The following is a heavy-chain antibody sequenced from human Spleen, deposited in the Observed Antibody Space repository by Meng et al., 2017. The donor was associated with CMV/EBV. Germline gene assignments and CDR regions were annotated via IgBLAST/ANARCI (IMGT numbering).Heavy chain of an antibody. CDR3: ARGGLSGSYYGY. CDR2: INPKSGDT. D-gene: IGHD1-26*01. V-gene: IGHV1-2*02. Sequence: CKASGYTFTGYYIHWVRQAPGQGLEWMGWINPKSGDTRYTLKFPGRVAMTRDTSIRTAYMELRRLRSDDTAVYYCARGGLSGSYYGYWGQGTLVTVSS. CDR1: GYTFTGYY. J-gene: IGHJ4*02.